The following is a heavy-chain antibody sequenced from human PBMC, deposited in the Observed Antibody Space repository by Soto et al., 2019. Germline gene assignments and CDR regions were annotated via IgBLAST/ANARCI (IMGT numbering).Heavy chain of an antibody. CDR2: ISYDGSNK. CDR3: AKAGGSYADY. D-gene: IGHD1-26*01. J-gene: IGHJ4*02. CDR1: GVTLSSYG. Sequence: XGSLRLSCSASGVTLSSYGRHWVRQAPGKGLEWVAVISYDGSNKYYADSVKGRFTISRDNSKNTLYLQMNSLRAEDTAVYYCAKAGGSYADYWGQGSLVTVSS. V-gene: IGHV3-30*18.